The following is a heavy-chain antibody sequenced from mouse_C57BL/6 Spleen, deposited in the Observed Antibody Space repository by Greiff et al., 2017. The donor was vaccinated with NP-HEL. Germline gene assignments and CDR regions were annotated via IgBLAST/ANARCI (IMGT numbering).Heavy chain of an antibody. D-gene: IGHD1-1*01. Sequence: QVQLKESGAELVKPGASVKISCKASGYAFSSYWMNWVKQRPGKGLEWIGQIYPGDGDTNYNGKFKGKATLTADKSSSTAYMQLSSLTSEDSAVYFCARDDTTVLDYWGQGTTLTVSS. CDR1: GYAFSSYW. V-gene: IGHV1-80*01. J-gene: IGHJ2*01. CDR3: ARDDTTVLDY. CDR2: IYPGDGDT.